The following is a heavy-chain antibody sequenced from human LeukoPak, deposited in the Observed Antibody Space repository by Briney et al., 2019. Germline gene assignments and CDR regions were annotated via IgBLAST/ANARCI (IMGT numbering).Heavy chain of an antibody. CDR3: ARSKAYCQPGCSFNY. V-gene: IGHV3-13*04. J-gene: IGHJ4*02. D-gene: IGHD2-21*01. CDR1: GFTFSNYD. CDR2: IGTTDDT. Sequence: GGSLRLSCAASGFTFSNYDMHWVRQAAGNGLEWVAGIGTTDDTYYAGSVKGRFTISREDAKNSMYLPMNSLRPGDTALYYSARSKAYCQPGCSFNYWGQGTLVTVSS.